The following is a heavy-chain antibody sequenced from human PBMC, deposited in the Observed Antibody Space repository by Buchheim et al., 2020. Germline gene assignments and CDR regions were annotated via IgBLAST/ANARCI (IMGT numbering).Heavy chain of an antibody. CDR2: ISHTAANT. Sequence: EVQLLESGGGLVQFGGSLRLSCAASGFAFSGYAMSWVRQAPGKGLEWVSAISHTAANTYYADPVRGRFAISRDNSQNTLYLQMNTQRAEDTAVYYCATTCVRVMITQGLCWGQGIL. J-gene: IGHJ4*02. V-gene: IGHV3-23*01. D-gene: IGHD3-16*01. CDR3: ATTCVRVMITQGLC. CDR1: GFAFSGYA.